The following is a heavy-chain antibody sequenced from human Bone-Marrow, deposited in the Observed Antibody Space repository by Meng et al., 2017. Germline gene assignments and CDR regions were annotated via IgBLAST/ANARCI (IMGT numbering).Heavy chain of an antibody. CDR3: ANLLEG. Sequence: GESLKISCAASGFTFSSYWMHWVRQAPGKGLVWVSRINSDGSITTYADSVKGRFTISRDNAKNILYLEMNSLRAEDTAVYYCANLLEGWGQGTLVTVSS. V-gene: IGHV3-74*01. CDR2: INSDGSIT. CDR1: GFTFSSYW. J-gene: IGHJ4*02.